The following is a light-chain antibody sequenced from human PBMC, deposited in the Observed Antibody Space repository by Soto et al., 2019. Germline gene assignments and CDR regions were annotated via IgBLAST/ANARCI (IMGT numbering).Light chain of an antibody. CDR3: CSYAGSSTFDVL. J-gene: IGLJ2*01. CDR1: STDVGTYNL. CDR2: EVS. Sequence: QSALTQPASVSGSPGQSITISCTGTSTDVGTYNLVSWYQQHPGKVPKLMIYEVSKRPSGVSNRFSGSKSGNTASLTISGLQAEDEADYYCCSYAGSSTFDVLFGGGTKLTVL. V-gene: IGLV2-23*02.